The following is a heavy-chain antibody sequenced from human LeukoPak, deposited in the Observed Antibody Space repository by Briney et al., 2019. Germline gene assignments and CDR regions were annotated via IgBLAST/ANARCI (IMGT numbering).Heavy chain of an antibody. D-gene: IGHD3-22*01. V-gene: IGHV4-30-4*08. CDR3: ARASYYYDSSGYYYGQVWYMDV. Sequence: SETLSLTCTVSGGSISSGDYYWSWIRQPPGKGLEWIGYIYYSGGTYYNPSLKSRVTISVDTSKNQFSLKLSSVTAADTAVYYCARASYYYDSSGYYYGQVWYMDVWGKGTTVTVSS. CDR2: IYYSGGT. CDR1: GGSISSGDYY. J-gene: IGHJ6*03.